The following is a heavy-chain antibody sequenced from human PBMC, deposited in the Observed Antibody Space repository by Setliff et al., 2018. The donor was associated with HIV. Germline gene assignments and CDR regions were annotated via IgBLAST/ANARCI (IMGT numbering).Heavy chain of an antibody. CDR1: GFTFSSYA. CDR2: ISYDGSNK. Sequence: PGGSLRLSCAASGFTFSSYAMHWVRQAPGKGLEWVAVISYDGSNKYYADSVKGRSTISRDNSKNTLYLQMNSLRAEDTAVYYCAREQQLSLRDALDIWGQGTMVTVSS. CDR3: AREQQLSLRDALDI. D-gene: IGHD1-1*01. V-gene: IGHV3-30-3*01. J-gene: IGHJ3*02.